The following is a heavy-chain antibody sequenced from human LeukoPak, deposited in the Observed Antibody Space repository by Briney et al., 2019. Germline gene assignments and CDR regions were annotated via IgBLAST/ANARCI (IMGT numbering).Heavy chain of an antibody. Sequence: TSETLSLTCTVSGGSISSYYWSWIRQPAGKGLEGIGRIYTSGSTNYNPTLKSRVTMSVDTSKNQFSLKLTSVTATDTAVYYCARLLWFGELGYYYYGMDVWGQGTTVTVSS. CDR3: ARLLWFGELGYYYYGMDV. V-gene: IGHV4-4*07. CDR2: IYTSGST. CDR1: GGSISSYY. D-gene: IGHD3-10*01. J-gene: IGHJ6*02.